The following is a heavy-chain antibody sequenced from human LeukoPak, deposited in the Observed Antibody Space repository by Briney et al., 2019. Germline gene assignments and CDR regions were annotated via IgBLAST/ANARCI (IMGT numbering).Heavy chain of an antibody. CDR2: SWDGGST. J-gene: IGHJ4*02. Sequence: PGGSLRLSCAASGFTFNDYATHWVRQAPGKGLKWVSLSWDGGSTYYADSVKGRFTISRDNSKNSLYLQMNSLRVEDTALYYCAKEAHGYNYYFDYWGQGTLVTVSS. D-gene: IGHD5-24*01. V-gene: IGHV3-43D*03. CDR1: GFTFNDYA. CDR3: AKEAHGYNYYFDY.